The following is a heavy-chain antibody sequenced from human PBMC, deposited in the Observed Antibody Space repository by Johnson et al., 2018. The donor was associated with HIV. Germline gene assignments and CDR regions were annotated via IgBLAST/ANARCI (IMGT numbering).Heavy chain of an antibody. CDR2: ISYDGSNK. CDR3: ARAVRVGATTNSAFDF. V-gene: IGHV3-30-3*01. CDR1: GFTFSSYA. Sequence: QVLLVESGGGVVQPGRSLRLSCAASGFTFSSYAMHWVRQAPGKGLEWVAVISYDGSNKYYAASVKGRFNVSRDSAKNSLYLQMNSLRAEDTAVYYCARAVRVGATTNSAFDFWGQGTMVTVSS. D-gene: IGHD1-26*01. J-gene: IGHJ3*01.